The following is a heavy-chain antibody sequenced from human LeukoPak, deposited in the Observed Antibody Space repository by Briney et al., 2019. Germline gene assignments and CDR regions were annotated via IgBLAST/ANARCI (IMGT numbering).Heavy chain of an antibody. D-gene: IGHD3-3*01. CDR1: GGSFSGYY. CDR2: INHSGST. V-gene: IGHV4-34*01. J-gene: IGHJ5*02. CDR3: AKRHYDFWSGYSENWFDP. Sequence: PSETLSLTCAVYGGSFSGYYWSWIRQPPGKGLEWIGEINHSGSTNYNPSLKSRVTISVDTSKNQFSLKLSSVTAADTAVYYCAKRHYDFWSGYSENWFDPWGQGTLVTVSS.